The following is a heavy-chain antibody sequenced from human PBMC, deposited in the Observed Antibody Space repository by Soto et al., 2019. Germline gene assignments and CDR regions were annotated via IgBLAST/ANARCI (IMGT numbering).Heavy chain of an antibody. CDR1: GFTFSSYS. V-gene: IGHV3-21*01. Sequence: PGWSLRLSCAASGFTFSSYSMNWVRQAPGKGLEWVSSISSSSSYIYYADSVKGRFTISRDNAKNSLYLQMNSLRAEDTAVYYCARDHPRYSSAIDYWGQGTLVTVSS. J-gene: IGHJ4*02. D-gene: IGHD6-19*01. CDR2: ISSSSSYI. CDR3: ARDHPRYSSAIDY.